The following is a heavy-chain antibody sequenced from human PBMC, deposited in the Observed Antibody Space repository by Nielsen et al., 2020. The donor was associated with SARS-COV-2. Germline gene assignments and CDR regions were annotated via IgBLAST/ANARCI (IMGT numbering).Heavy chain of an antibody. J-gene: IGHJ4*02. CDR1: GFSFSDYY. Sequence: GESLKISCAASGFSFSDYYMSWIRQAPGKGLEWVSYISNTGYTNYADSVKGRFTVSRDNAKNSLYLQMSSLRDEDTAVYYCARGMYGMGSYVFDYWGQGTLVTVSS. V-gene: IGHV3-11*06. CDR2: ISNTGYT. D-gene: IGHD3-10*01. CDR3: ARGMYGMGSYVFDY.